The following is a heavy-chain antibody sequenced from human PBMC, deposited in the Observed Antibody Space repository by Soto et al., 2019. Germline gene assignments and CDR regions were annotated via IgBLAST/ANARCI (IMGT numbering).Heavy chain of an antibody. V-gene: IGHV3-15*01. D-gene: IGHD3-16*01. Sequence: EVELVESGGGLVKPGGSLRLSCAASGIILNEAWMSWVRQAPGKGLEWVGRIKKKIDGGVTDYSAPVTGRFTISRDDSKNTLYLQMNSLKTEDTAVYYCTTGHQHIRGGFWGQGTLVTVSS. J-gene: IGHJ4*02. CDR1: GIILNEAW. CDR3: TTGHQHIRGGF. CDR2: IKKKIDGGVT.